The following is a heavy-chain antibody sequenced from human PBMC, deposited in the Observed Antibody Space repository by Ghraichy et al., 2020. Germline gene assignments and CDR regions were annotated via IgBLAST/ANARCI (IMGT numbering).Heavy chain of an antibody. CDR1: GGSFSGYY. CDR2: INHSGST. D-gene: IGHD3-16*02. V-gene: IGHV4-34*01. J-gene: IGHJ4*02. CDR3: ARGRYYDYVWGSYRRNFVFDY. Sequence: SETLSLTCAVYGGSFSGYYWSWIRQPPGKGLEWIGEINHSGSTNYNPSLKSRVTISVDTSKNQFSLKLSSVTAADTAVYYCARGRYYDYVWGSYRRNFVFDYWGQGTLVTVSS.